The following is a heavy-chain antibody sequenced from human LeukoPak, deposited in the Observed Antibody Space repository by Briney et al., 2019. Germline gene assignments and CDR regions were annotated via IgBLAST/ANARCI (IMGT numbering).Heavy chain of an antibody. J-gene: IGHJ6*03. V-gene: IGHV1-46*01. CDR3: AREQRGGLSGNLGALFATYHTYYYMDV. D-gene: IGHD1-26*01. CDR2: INPSDGAT. CDR1: GYTFTMYY. Sequence: ASVKVSCKASGYTFTMYYIHWVRQAPGQGLEWMGMINPSDGATTYAQRFQGRVTMTRDMSTTTVYLDLRSLKSEDTAVYSCAREQRGGLSGNLGALFATYHTYYYMDVWGRGTTVTVSS.